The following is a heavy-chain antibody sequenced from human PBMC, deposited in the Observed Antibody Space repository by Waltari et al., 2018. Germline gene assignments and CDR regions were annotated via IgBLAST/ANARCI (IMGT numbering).Heavy chain of an antibody. CDR2: IYPGDSDT. D-gene: IGHD3-10*01. J-gene: IGHJ4*02. CDR3: ATQTYYGSGSYYMNF. CDR1: GYSFTSYW. Sequence: EVQLVQSGAEVYKPGASLKISCKGSGYSFTSYWIGWVRQMHGKGLEWLGLIYPGDSDTRYSPSFQGQVTISADKSISTTYLQWSSLKASETAIYYCATQTYYGSGSYYMNFWGQGTLVTVSS. V-gene: IGHV5-51*01.